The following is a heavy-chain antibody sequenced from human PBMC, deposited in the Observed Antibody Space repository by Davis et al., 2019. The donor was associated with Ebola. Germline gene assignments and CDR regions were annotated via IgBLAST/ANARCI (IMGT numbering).Heavy chain of an antibody. CDR3: ARRRVIHDLATNDYFDF. Sequence: KVSCKGSGYSFSNYWIGWVRQMPGKALEWMGIIYPGDSDTRYSPSFQGQVTISADKSISTAYLQWSSLKASDTAMYYCARRRVIHDLATNDYFDFWGQGALVTVSS. D-gene: IGHD5-12*01. CDR1: GYSFSNYW. CDR2: IYPGDSDT. V-gene: IGHV5-51*01. J-gene: IGHJ4*02.